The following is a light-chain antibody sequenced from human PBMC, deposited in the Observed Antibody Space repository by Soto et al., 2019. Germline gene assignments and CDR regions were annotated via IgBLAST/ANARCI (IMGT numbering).Light chain of an antibody. J-gene: IGKJ1*01. Sequence: DIVMTQDPPSSPVTLGQPASLSCRSSQSLVHRDGNTYLSWLQQRPGQPPRLLIYEVSKRFSGVPDRFSGSGGVTDFTLKISSVEPEYVGVYYCMQATHSPWAFGQGTKVEIK. V-gene: IGKV2-24*01. CDR2: EVS. CDR1: QSLVHRDGNTY. CDR3: MQATHSPWA.